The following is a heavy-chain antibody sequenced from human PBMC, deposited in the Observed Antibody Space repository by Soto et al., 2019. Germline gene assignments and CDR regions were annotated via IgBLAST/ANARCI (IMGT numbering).Heavy chain of an antibody. CDR2: INHSGST. V-gene: IGHV4-34*01. D-gene: IGHD2-2*01. Sequence: SETLSLTCAVYGGSFSGYYWSWIRQPPGKGLEWIGEINHSGSTNYNPSLKSRVTISVDTSKNQFSLKLSSVTAADTAVYYCARGPHSVRVPSSPAIADYWGQGTLVTVSS. CDR1: GGSFSGYY. CDR3: ARGPHSVRVPSSPAIADY. J-gene: IGHJ4*02.